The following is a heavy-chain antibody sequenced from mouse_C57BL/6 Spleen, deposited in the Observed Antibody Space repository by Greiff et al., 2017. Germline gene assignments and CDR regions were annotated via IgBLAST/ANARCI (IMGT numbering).Heavy chain of an antibody. CDR2: IYPGDGDT. CDR1: GYAFSSYW. D-gene: IGHD3-1*01. Sequence: VQLQQSGAELVKPGASVKISCKASGYAFSSYWMNWVKQRPGKGLEWIGQIYPGDGDTNYNGKFKGKATLTADKSSSTAYMQLSSLTSEDSAVYFCARGGGSRRRVYFDSWGQGTTLTVSS. CDR3: ARGGGSRRRVYFDS. J-gene: IGHJ2*01. V-gene: IGHV1-80*01.